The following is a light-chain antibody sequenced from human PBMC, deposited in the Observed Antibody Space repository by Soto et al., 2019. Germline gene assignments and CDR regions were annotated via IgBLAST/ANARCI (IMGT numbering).Light chain of an antibody. J-gene: IGKJ3*01. CDR1: QGINRW. CDR3: QQADSFPFT. CDR2: SAF. Sequence: DIQMTQSPSSVSASVGDRVTITCRASQGINRWLAWYHQKPGKAPKLLIYSAFTLESGVPSRFSGSGSGTDFTLTISSLQPEDFATYYCQQADSFPFTFGPGTKVDIK. V-gene: IGKV1-12*01.